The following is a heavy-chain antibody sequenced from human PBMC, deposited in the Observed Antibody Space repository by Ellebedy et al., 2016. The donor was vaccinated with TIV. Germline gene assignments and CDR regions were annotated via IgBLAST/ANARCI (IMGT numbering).Heavy chain of an antibody. Sequence: SETLSLXXTVSGGSISSSSYYWGWIRQPPGKGLEWIGSIYYSGSTYYNPSLKSRVTISVDTSKNQFSLKLSSVTAADTAVYYCARDITPPDASSGYGWFDPWGQGTLVTVSS. CDR3: ARDITPPDASSGYGWFDP. CDR2: IYYSGST. V-gene: IGHV4-39*07. D-gene: IGHD3-22*01. J-gene: IGHJ5*02. CDR1: GGSISSSSYY.